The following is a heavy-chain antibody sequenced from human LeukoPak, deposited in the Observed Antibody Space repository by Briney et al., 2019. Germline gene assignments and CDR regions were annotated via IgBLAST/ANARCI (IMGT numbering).Heavy chain of an antibody. J-gene: IGHJ6*02. D-gene: IGHD2-15*01. CDR1: GFTFSSYS. CDR3: ARDCSGGSCYSGWGYYYGMDV. V-gene: IGHV3-48*04. Sequence: GGSLRLSCAASGFTFSSYSMNWVRQAPGKGLEWVSYISSSSSTIYYADSVKGRFTISRDNAKNSLYLQMNSLRAEDTAVYHCARDCSGGSCYSGWGYYYGMDVWAKGPRSPSP. CDR2: ISSSSSTI.